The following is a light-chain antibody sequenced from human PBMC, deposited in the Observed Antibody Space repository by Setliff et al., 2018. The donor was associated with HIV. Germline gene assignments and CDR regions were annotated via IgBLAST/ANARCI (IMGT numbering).Light chain of an antibody. CDR3: SSVTTRGASGV. Sequence: QSALAQPASVSGSPGQSITISCTGTSNDVGLYDFVSWFQQHPGKAPKLIIYDVTNRPSGISDRFSGFKSGYTASLTISGLQAEDEANYYCSSVTTRGASGVFGTGTKVTVL. CDR1: SNDVGLYDF. V-gene: IGLV2-14*03. J-gene: IGLJ1*01. CDR2: DVT.